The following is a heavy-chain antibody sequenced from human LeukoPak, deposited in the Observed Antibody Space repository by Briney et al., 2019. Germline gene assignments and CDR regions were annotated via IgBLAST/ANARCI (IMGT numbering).Heavy chain of an antibody. CDR3: GRAFPPLRTSSAGDL. J-gene: IGHJ4*02. D-gene: IGHD3-16*01. CDR1: GFTFSDYD. V-gene: IGHV3-21*01. Sequence: GRSLRLSCSASGFTFSDYDMNWVRQAPGQGLEWISSVSGLSSYTYYGESVKGRFGISRDNAKNSLYLQMNSLGAEDTATYYCGRAFPPLRTSSAGDLWGQGILVTVSS. CDR2: VSGLSSYT.